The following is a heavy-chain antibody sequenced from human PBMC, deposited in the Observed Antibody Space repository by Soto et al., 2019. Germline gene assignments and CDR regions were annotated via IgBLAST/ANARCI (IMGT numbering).Heavy chain of an antibody. CDR3: TKDHLTTTVTTVGY. D-gene: IGHD4-17*01. J-gene: IGHJ4*02. CDR2: ISYHGSDK. Sequence: QVQLVESGGGVVQPGRSLRLSCAASGFTNSNYGMHWVRQAPGKGLEWVAVISYHGSDKYYADSVKGRFTISRDNSKNMLYLQMDSLRAEDTAVYYCTKDHLTTTVTTVGYWGQGTLVTVSS. V-gene: IGHV3-30*18. CDR1: GFTNSNYG.